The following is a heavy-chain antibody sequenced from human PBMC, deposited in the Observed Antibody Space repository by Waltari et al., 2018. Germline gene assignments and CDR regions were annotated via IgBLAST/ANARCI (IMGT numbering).Heavy chain of an antibody. V-gene: IGHV1-3*01. Sequence: QVQLVQSGAEVKKPGASVKVSCKASGYTFTSYAMHWVRQAPGQRLEWMGWINAGNGNTKYSQKFQGRVTITRDTSASTAYMELSSLRSEDTAVYYCARDVRFLEWLLYRPMDYYYGMDVWGQGTTVTVSS. D-gene: IGHD3-3*01. CDR1: GYTFTSYA. CDR2: INAGNGNT. CDR3: ARDVRFLEWLLYRPMDYYYGMDV. J-gene: IGHJ6*02.